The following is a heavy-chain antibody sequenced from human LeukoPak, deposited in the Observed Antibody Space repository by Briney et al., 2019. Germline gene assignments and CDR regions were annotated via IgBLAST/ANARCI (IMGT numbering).Heavy chain of an antibody. D-gene: IGHD2-15*01. CDR2: ISSGGNTI. CDR1: GFTFSSYE. CDR3: AKDLGYCSGGSCYELDY. J-gene: IGHJ4*02. Sequence: GGSLRLSCAASGFTFSSYEMNWVRQAPGKGLGWVSYISSGGNTIYYADSVKGRFTISRDNSKNTLYLQMNSLRAEDTAEYYCAKDLGYCSGGSCYELDYWGQGTLVTVSS. V-gene: IGHV3-48*03.